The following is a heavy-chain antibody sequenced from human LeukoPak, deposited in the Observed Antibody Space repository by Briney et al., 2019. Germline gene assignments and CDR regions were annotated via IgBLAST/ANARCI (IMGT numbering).Heavy chain of an antibody. V-gene: IGHV1-2*02. J-gene: IGHJ4*02. CDR3: ARSSGSYLVHFDY. Sequence: ASVKVSCKASGYTFTGYFIHWVRQAPGQGLEWMGWINPYSGGANFAQKFQGRVTMTRDTSTSTVYMELSRLRSDDTAVYYSARSSGSYLVHFDYWGQGTLVTVSS. CDR2: INPYSGGA. CDR1: GYTFTGYF. D-gene: IGHD1-26*01.